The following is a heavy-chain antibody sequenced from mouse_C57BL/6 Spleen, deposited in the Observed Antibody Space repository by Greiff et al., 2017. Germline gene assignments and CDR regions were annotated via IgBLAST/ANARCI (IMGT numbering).Heavy chain of an antibody. CDR1: GYTFTSYW. V-gene: IGHV1-55*01. D-gene: IGHD3-2*02. Sequence: VKLMESGAELVKPGASVKMSCKASGYTFTSYWITWVKQRPGQGLEWIGDIYPGSGSTNYNEKFKSKATLTVDTSSSTAYMQLSSLTSEDSAVYYCARGGSSGYGYWGQGTTLTVSS. CDR3: ARGGSSGYGY. CDR2: IYPGSGST. J-gene: IGHJ2*01.